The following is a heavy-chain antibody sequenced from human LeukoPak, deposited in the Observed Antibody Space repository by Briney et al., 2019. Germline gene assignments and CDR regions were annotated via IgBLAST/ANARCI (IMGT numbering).Heavy chain of an antibody. Sequence: PGRSLRPSCAASGFTFDDYAMHWVRQAPGKGLEWVSTISGRGGNTYYADSVKGRFTISRDNSKNTLYLQMNSLRAEDTAVYYCAKDLLISRIAAAGPFDSWGQGTLVTVSS. D-gene: IGHD6-13*01. CDR2: ISGRGGNT. CDR1: GFTFDDYA. CDR3: AKDLLISRIAAAGPFDS. J-gene: IGHJ4*02. V-gene: IGHV3-23*01.